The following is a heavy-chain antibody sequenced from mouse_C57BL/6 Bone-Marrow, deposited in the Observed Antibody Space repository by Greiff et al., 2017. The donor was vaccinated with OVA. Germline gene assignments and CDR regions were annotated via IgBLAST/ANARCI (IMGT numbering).Heavy chain of an antibody. J-gene: IGHJ3*01. Sequence: EVQVVESGGDLVKPGGSLKLSCAASGFTFSSYGMSWVRQTPDKRLEWVATISSGGSYTYYPDSVKGRFTISRDNAKNTLYLQMSSLKSEDTAMYYCARYFYDYEGWFAYWGQGTLVTVSA. D-gene: IGHD2-4*01. CDR2: ISSGGSYT. CDR1: GFTFSSYG. V-gene: IGHV5-6*01. CDR3: ARYFYDYEGWFAY.